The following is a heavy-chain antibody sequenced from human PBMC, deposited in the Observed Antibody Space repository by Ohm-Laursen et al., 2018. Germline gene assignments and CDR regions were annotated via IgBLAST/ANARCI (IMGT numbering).Heavy chain of an antibody. Sequence: SLRLSCTASGFSFSDYDMHWVRLLTGKRLEWVSGIDAAGRTYYPASMEGRFTISRENDKNSLYLQVDSLRAGDTAVYYCARDRDWAIDYWGQGTLVTVSS. CDR1: GFSFSDYD. D-gene: IGHD3/OR15-3a*01. CDR2: IDAAGRT. CDR3: ARDRDWAIDY. V-gene: IGHV3-13*01. J-gene: IGHJ4*02.